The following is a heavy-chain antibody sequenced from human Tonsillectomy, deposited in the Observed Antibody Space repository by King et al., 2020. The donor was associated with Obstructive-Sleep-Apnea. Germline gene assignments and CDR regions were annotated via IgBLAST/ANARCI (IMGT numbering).Heavy chain of an antibody. V-gene: IGHV3-9*01. CDR1: GFTFDDYA. J-gene: IGHJ4*02. CDR3: GKDFTLRDYYGSGTSVDY. D-gene: IGHD3-10*01. Sequence: VQLVESGGSLVQPGMSLRLSCAASGFTFDDYAMHWVRQAPGKGLEWVSGISWNSVTIGYADSVKGRFTISRDNAKNSLYLQMNSLRGEDTALYYCGKDFTLRDYYGSGTSVDYWGQGTLVTVSS. CDR2: ISWNSVTI.